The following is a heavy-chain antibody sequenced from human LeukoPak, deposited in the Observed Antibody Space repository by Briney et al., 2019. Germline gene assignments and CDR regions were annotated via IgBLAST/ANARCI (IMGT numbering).Heavy chain of an antibody. V-gene: IGHV3-43*02. CDR1: GMNFERYA. J-gene: IGHJ6*02. Sequence: PGGSLGLSCAASGMNFERYAMHWVRQRPGKGLEWVGVISADGKADHADAVKGRFTVSRDDSKDSLSLQMSSLRDEDTALYYCATWAFYHDLDVWGQGTTVIVSS. CDR3: ATWAFYHDLDV. CDR2: ISADGKA. D-gene: IGHD1-26*01.